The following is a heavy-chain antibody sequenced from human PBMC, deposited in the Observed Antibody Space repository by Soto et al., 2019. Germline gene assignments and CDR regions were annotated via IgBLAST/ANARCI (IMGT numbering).Heavy chain of an antibody. D-gene: IGHD2-21*01. CDR1: GIIVSDHY. CDR3: ARMNILNYYFHX. J-gene: IGHJ4*02. V-gene: IGHV3-11*01. Sequence: LRLSCEASGIIVSDHYMGCIRQAPGKGLEWIAHSSIVGLGKYYADSVNGRFTISRDDSKNTLLLQLTSLRAGDTAVYYCARMNILNYYFHXWGQATLVTVSX. CDR2: SSIVGLGK.